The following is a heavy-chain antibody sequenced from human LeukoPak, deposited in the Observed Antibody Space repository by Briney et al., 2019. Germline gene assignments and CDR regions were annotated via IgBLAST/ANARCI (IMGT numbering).Heavy chain of an antibody. Sequence: SETLSLTCTVSGVSISNGIYYWNWIRQPPGKGLEWIGYIHYSGSTYYNPSLKSRVTISVDTSENQFSLKLSSVTAADTAVYYCVGDWYSGDACYPPGGLDVWGQGTTVTVSS. V-gene: IGHV4-30-4*01. CDR3: VGDWYSGDACYPPGGLDV. J-gene: IGHJ6*02. CDR2: IHYSGST. CDR1: GVSISNGIYY. D-gene: IGHD2-21*02.